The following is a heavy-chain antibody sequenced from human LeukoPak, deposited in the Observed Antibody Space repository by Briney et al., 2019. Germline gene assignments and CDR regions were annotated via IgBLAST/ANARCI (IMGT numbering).Heavy chain of an antibody. CDR3: FGWFGEFPHPDYYYGMDV. Sequence: ASVKVSCKVSGYTLTELSMHWVRQAPGKGLEWMGGFDPEDGETIYAQKFQGRVTMTEDTSTDTAYMELSSLRSEDTAVYYCFGWFGEFPHPDYYYGMDVWSQGTTVTVSS. V-gene: IGHV1-24*01. J-gene: IGHJ6*02. CDR1: GYTLTELS. D-gene: IGHD3-10*01. CDR2: FDPEDGET.